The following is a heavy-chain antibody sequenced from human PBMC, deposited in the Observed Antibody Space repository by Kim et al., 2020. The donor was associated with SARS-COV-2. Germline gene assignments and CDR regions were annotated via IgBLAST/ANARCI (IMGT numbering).Heavy chain of an antibody. Sequence: SETLSLTCAVSGGSINAGGFSWSWIRQPPGKGLEWIGHIHYTGNTYYNPSLNSRVTISVDRSKNQFSLKPTSVTAADTAVYYCARASWFGDDTWNWFDL. J-gene: IGHJ5*02. D-gene: IGHD3-10*01. CDR3: ARASWFGDDTWNWFDL. CDR2: IHYTGNT. V-gene: IGHV4-30-2*01. CDR1: GGSINAGGFS.